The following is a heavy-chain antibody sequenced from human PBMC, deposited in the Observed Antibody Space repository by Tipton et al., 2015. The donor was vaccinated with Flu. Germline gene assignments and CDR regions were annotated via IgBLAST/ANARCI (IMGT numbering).Heavy chain of an antibody. D-gene: IGHD6-19*01. CDR1: GFTFSGYG. CDR3: AKDGWDTSGWYPFDY. V-gene: IGHV3-30*02. Sequence: SLRLSCAGSGFTFSGYGMHWVRQAPGKGLEWVAFIRHDESDKYYADSVKGRFTISRDNSKSALYLVVNSLRADDTAVYYCAKDGWDTSGWYPFDYWGQGTLVTVSS. J-gene: IGHJ4*02. CDR2: IRHDESDK.